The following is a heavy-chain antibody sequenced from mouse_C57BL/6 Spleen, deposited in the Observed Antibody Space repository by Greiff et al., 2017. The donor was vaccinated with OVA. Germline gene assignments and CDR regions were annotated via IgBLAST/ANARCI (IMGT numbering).Heavy chain of an antibody. V-gene: IGHV1-80*01. J-gene: IGHJ2*01. D-gene: IGHD2-14*01. CDR1: GYAFSSYW. CDR3: ARGAVYDFDD. CDR2: IYPGDGDP. Sequence: QVQLQQSGAELVKPGASVKISCKASGYAFSSYWMNWVKQRPGKGLEWIGQIYPGDGDPNYNGKFKGQATLTADKSSSTAYLQLSSLTSEDSAVYLCARGAVYDFDDWGQGTTLTVSS.